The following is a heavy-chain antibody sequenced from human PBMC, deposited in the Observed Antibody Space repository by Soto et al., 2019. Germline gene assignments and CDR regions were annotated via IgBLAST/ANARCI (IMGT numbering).Heavy chain of an antibody. J-gene: IGHJ6*02. CDR1: GFTFSSYS. D-gene: IGHD3-22*01. CDR3: ARDNYYDSSGYPKLGGMDV. V-gene: IGHV3-48*02. CDR2: ISSSSSTI. Sequence: GGSLRLSCAASGFTFSSYSMNWVRQAPGKGLEWVSYISSSSSTIYYADSVKGRFTISRDNAKNSLYLQMNSLRDEDTAVYYCARDNYYDSSGYPKLGGMDVWGQGTTFTVSS.